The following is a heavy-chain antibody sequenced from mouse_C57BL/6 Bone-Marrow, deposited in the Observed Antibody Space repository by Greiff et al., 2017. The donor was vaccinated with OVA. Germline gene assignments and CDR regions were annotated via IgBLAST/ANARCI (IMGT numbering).Heavy chain of an antibody. CDR2: ISSGGDYI. V-gene: IGHV5-9-1*02. Sequence: EVKLVESGEGLVKPGGSLKLSCAASGFTFSSYAMSWVRQTPEKRLEWVAYISSGGDYIYYADTVKGRFTISRDNARNTLYLQMSSLKSEDTAMYYCTRGNYGSSYGKDFDYWGQGTTLTVSS. D-gene: IGHD1-1*01. J-gene: IGHJ2*01. CDR1: GFTFSSYA. CDR3: TRGNYGSSYGKDFDY.